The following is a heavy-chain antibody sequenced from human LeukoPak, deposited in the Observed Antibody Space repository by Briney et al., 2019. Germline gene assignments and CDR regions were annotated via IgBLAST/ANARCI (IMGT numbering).Heavy chain of an antibody. CDR1: GGSISSGSYY. Sequence: SETLSLTYTVSGGSISSGSYYWSWIRQPAGKGLEWIGRIYTSGSTNYNPSLKSRVTISVDTSKNQFSLKLSSVTAADTAVYYCAAAGGASYYYYGMDVWGQGTTVTVSS. CDR3: AAAGGASYYYYGMDV. V-gene: IGHV4-61*02. J-gene: IGHJ6*02. CDR2: IYTSGST. D-gene: IGHD6-13*01.